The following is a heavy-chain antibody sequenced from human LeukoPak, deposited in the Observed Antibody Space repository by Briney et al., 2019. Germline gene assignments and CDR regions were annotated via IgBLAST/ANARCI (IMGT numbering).Heavy chain of an antibody. J-gene: IGHJ4*02. CDR2: IKQDGSKK. D-gene: IGHD3-22*01. V-gene: IGHV3-7*03. Sequence: GGSLRLSCAASGFTFSSYWMTWVRQAPGKGLEWVDNIKQDGSKKNYVDSVKGRFTISRDNAKNSLYLQMNSLRAEDTAVYYCATPLDSYDSSGYHQGGDWGQGTLVTVSS. CDR3: ATPLDSYDSSGYHQGGD. CDR1: GFTFSSYW.